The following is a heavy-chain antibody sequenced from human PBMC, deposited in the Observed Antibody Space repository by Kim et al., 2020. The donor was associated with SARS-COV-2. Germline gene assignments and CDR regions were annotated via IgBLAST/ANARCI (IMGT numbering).Heavy chain of an antibody. V-gene: IGHV4-39*01. Sequence: SETLSLTCTVSGGSISSSSYYWGWIRQPPGKGLEWIGSIYYSGSTYYNPSLKSRVTISVDTSKNQFSLKLSSVTAADTAVYYCARRGGELLWFGDRVDYWGQGTLVTVSS. J-gene: IGHJ4*02. CDR3: ARRGGELLWFGDRVDY. CDR2: IYYSGST. CDR1: GGSISSSSYY. D-gene: IGHD3-10*01.